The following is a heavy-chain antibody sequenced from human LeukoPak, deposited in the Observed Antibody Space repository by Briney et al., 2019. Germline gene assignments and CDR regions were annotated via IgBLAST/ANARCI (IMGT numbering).Heavy chain of an antibody. J-gene: IGHJ4*02. CDR2: IYSSGST. CDR1: GDSISSYY. V-gene: IGHV4-59*01. D-gene: IGHD4-17*01. CDR3: AREGTAVTHFDY. Sequence: SETLSLTCTVSGDSISSYYWSWIRQPPGKGLEWIGFIYSSGSTNYNPSLKSRVTISVDTSKNQFSLKPSSVTAADTAIYYCAREGTAVTHFDYWGQGTLVTVSS.